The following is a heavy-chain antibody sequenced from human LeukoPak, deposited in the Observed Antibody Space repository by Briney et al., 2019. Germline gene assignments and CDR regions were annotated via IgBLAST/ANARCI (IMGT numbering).Heavy chain of an antibody. J-gene: IGHJ6*02. CDR3: ARRLPYYGMDV. V-gene: IGHV3-48*03. CDR1: GLIFNNYA. Sequence: GGSLRLSCAASGLIFNNYAMSWVRQAPGKGREWVSKIGGTGSIMYADSVKGRFTISTDSAKSSVYLQMNSLRAEDTAVYYCARRLPYYGMDVWGQGTTVTVSS. CDR2: IGGTGSIM.